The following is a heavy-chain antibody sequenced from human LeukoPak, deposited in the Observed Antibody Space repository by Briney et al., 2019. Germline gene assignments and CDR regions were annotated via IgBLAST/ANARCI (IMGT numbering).Heavy chain of an antibody. V-gene: IGHV3-23*01. CDR1: GFTFSYYG. Sequence: GGSLRLSCAASGFTFSYYGMNWVRQAPGKGLEWVSGVTGSGTSTYYADSVRGRFTISRDNSKNTLYLQMNSLRAEDTAVYYCAKDGGEYYDILTGYYPRLYYMDVWGKGTTVTISS. J-gene: IGHJ6*03. CDR2: VTGSGTST. D-gene: IGHD3-9*01. CDR3: AKDGGEYYDILTGYYPRLYYMDV.